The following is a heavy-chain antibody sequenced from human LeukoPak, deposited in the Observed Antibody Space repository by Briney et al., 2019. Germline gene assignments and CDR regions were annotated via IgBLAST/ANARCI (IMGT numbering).Heavy chain of an antibody. D-gene: IGHD6-6*01. J-gene: IGHJ4*02. CDR3: ARDEQLVVSDY. CDR1: GYTFTGYY. V-gene: IGHV1-2*02. Sequence: ASVKVSCKASGYTFTGYYMHWVRQAPGQGLEWMGWINPNSGGTNHAQKFQGRVTMTRDTSISTAYMELSRLRSDDTAVYYCARDEQLVVSDYWGQGTLVTVSS. CDR2: INPNSGGT.